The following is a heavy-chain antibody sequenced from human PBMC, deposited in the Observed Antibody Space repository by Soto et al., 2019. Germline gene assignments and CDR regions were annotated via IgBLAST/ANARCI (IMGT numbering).Heavy chain of an antibody. CDR3: ARRYSSSFDY. CDR1: GGSISSYY. Sequence: SDTLSLTCTVSGGSISSYYWSWIRQPPGKGLEWIGYIYYSGSTNYNPSLKSRVTISVDTSKNQFSLKLSSVTAADTAVYYCARRYSSSFDYWGQGTLVTVSS. CDR2: IYYSGST. V-gene: IGHV4-59*08. D-gene: IGHD6-13*01. J-gene: IGHJ4*02.